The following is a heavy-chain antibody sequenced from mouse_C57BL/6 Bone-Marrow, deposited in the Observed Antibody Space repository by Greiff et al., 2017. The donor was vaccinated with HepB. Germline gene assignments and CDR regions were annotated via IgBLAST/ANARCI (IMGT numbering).Heavy chain of an antibody. CDR3: ARFLFGDDAGAMDY. V-gene: IGHV1-54*01. CDR1: GYAFTNYL. D-gene: IGHD2-12*01. CDR2: INPGSGGT. J-gene: IGHJ4*01. Sequence: VQLQQSGAELVRPGTSVKVSCKASGYAFTNYLIEWVKQRPGQGLEWIGVINPGSGGTNYNEKFKGKATLTADKSSSTAYMQLRSLTSEDSAVYFCARFLFGDDAGAMDYWGQGTSVTVSS.